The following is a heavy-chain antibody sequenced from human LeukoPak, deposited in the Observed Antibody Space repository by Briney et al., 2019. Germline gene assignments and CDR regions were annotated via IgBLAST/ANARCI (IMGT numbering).Heavy chain of an antibody. CDR3: AKDRALYCSSTSCDDSYGMDV. Sequence: GRSLRLSCAASGFTFSNYAMHWVRQAPGKGLEWVAFISNNGRDKNYADSVQGRFTISRDNSKNTLYLQMNSLRAEDTAVYYCAKDRALYCSSTSCDDSYGMDVWGKGTTVTVSS. V-gene: IGHV3-30*04. CDR1: GFTFSNYA. D-gene: IGHD2-2*01. CDR2: ISNNGRDK. J-gene: IGHJ6*04.